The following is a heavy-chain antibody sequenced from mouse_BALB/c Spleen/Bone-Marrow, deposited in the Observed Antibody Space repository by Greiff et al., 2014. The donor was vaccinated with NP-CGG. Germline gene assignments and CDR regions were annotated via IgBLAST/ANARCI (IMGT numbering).Heavy chain of an antibody. V-gene: IGHV1S16*01. Sequence: QVQLQQSGAELVKPGASVKLSCKASGYTFTSYYMHWVEQRPGQGLEWIGEINPSNGGTNFNEKFKSKATLTVDKSSSTAYMQLSSLTSEDSAVYYCTRSNGNWFAYWGQGTLVTVSA. CDR3: TRSNGNWFAY. CDR1: GYTFTSYY. D-gene: IGHD2-1*01. CDR2: INPSNGGT. J-gene: IGHJ3*01.